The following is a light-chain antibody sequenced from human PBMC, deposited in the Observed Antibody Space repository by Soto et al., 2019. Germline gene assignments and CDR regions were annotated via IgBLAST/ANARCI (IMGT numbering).Light chain of an antibody. J-gene: IGLJ1*01. CDR3: SSYTSSSTPYV. CDR2: DVS. CDR1: SSDIGGYNY. Sequence: QSALTQPASVSGSPGQSITIFCTGTSSDIGGYNYVSWYQQHPGKAPKLMIYDVSNRPSGVSNRFPGSKSGNTASLTISGLQAEDEADYYCSSYTSSSTPYVFGTGTKVTVL. V-gene: IGLV2-14*01.